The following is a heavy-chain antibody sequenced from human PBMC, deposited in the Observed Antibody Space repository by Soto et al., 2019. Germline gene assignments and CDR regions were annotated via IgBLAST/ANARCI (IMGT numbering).Heavy chain of an antibody. J-gene: IGHJ5*02. CDR1: GGSISGYY. CDR3: ARAVPAIFGVVIRTGFDP. Sequence: SETLSLTCTVSGGSISGYYWSWIRQPPGKGLEWIGYIYYSGSTNYNPSLKSRVTISVDTSKNQFSLKLSSVTAADTAVYYCARAVPAIFGVVIRTGFDPWGQGTLVTVSS. V-gene: IGHV4-59*01. D-gene: IGHD3-3*01. CDR2: IYYSGST.